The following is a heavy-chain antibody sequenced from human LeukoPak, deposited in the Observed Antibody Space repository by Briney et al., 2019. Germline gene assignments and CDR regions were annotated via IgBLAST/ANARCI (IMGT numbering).Heavy chain of an antibody. CDR2: IYSGGST. V-gene: IGHV3-53*01. CDR3: ARGPAGYN. D-gene: IGHD1-1*01. CDR1: GFTVSSNH. J-gene: IGHJ4*02. Sequence: PGWSLRLSCAASGFTVSSNHMSWVRQAPGKGLEWVSVIYSGGSTDYADSVKGRFTISRDNLKNTLYLQMNSLRAEDTAVYYCARGPAGYNWGQGTLVTFSS.